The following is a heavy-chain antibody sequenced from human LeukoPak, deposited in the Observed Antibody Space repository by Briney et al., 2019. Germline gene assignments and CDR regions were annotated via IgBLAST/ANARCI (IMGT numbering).Heavy chain of an antibody. D-gene: IGHD2-2*02. CDR2: INPNSGGT. V-gene: IGHV1-2*02. CDR1: GYTFTGYY. J-gene: IGHJ5*02. Sequence: ASVKVSCKASGYTFTGYYMHWVRQAPGQGLEWMGWINPNSGGTNYAQKFQGRVTMTRDTSISTAYMELSRLRSDDTAVYYCARAQIPAAILGGFDPWGQGTLVTVSS. CDR3: ARAQIPAAILGGFDP.